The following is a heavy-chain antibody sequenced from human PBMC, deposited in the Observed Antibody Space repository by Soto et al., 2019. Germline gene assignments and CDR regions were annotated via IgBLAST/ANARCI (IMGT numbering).Heavy chain of an antibody. Sequence: EVQLVESGGGLVQPGGSLRLSCAASGFTFSSYSMNWVRQAPGKGLEWVSYISSSSSTIYYADSVKGRFTISRDNAKNSLYLQMNSLRAEDTAVYYCARAIYCSPYYFDYWGQGTLVTVSS. CDR1: GFTFSSYS. J-gene: IGHJ4*02. CDR2: ISSSSSTI. D-gene: IGHD3-10*02. CDR3: ARAIYCSPYYFDY. V-gene: IGHV3-48*01.